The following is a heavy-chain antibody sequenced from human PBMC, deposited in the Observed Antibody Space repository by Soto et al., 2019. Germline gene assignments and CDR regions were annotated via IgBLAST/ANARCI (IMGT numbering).Heavy chain of an antibody. D-gene: IGHD6-19*01. V-gene: IGHV3-23*01. J-gene: IGHJ4*02. CDR1: GFTFSNYA. CDR2: ISGSGGIT. Sequence: PGASLILSSAASGFTFSNYAMSFVRQAPGKGLEWVSVISGSGGITYYADSVKGRFTISRDNSKNTLYLQMNSLRAEDTAVYYCANNMEQWPLHPNFDYWGQGT. CDR3: ANNMEQWPLHPNFDY.